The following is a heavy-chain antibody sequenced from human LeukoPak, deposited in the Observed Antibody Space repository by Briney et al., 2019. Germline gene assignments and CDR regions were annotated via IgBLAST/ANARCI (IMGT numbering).Heavy chain of an antibody. Sequence: SETLSLTCAVYGGSFSGYYWSWIRQPPGKGLEWIGEINHSGSTNYNPSLKSRVTISVDTSKNQFSLKLSSVTAADTAVYYCARVYYDYVWGSSHPDYFDYWGQGTLVTVS. D-gene: IGHD3-16*01. V-gene: IGHV4-34*01. J-gene: IGHJ4*02. CDR3: ARVYYDYVWGSSHPDYFDY. CDR2: INHSGST. CDR1: GGSFSGYY.